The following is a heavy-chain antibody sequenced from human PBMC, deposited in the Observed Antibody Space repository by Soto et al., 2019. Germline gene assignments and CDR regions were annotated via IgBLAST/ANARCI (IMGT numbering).Heavy chain of an antibody. CDR1: GFSFRSYA. D-gene: IGHD1-26*01. J-gene: IGHJ6*02. CDR3: ARDMSGGTYNYYYGMDV. CDR2: ISGSGSPT. Sequence: GSLRLSCAASGFSFRSYAMTWVRQAAGRGLEWVSAISGSGSPTYYADSVKGRFTISRDNSKNTLYLQMNSLRADDTAVYYCARDMSGGTYNYYYGMDVWGQGTTVTVSS. V-gene: IGHV3-23*01.